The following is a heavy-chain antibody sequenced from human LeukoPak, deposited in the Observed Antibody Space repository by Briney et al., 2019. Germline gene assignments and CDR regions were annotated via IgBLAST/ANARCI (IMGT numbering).Heavy chain of an antibody. J-gene: IGHJ4*02. V-gene: IGHV4-59*08. CDR1: GGSISSYY. Sequence: SETLSLTRTVSGGSISSYYWSWIRQPPGKGLEWMGFIYYSGCTNYNPSLKSRVTISVDMSKKQFSLKLSSVTAADTAVYYCASDSGGYADTFDYWGQGTLVTVSS. D-gene: IGHD3-22*01. CDR2: IYYSGCT. CDR3: ASDSGGYADTFDY.